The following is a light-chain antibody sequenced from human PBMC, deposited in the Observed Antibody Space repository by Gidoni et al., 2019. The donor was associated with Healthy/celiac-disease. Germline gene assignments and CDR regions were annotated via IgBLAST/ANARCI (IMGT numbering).Light chain of an antibody. V-gene: IGKV3-15*01. Sequence: EIVMTQSPATLSVSPGERATLSCSASQRVSSNLAWYQQKPGQAPRLLIYGASTRATGIPARFSGSGCGKEFTLTISSLQYEDVAVYDCQQYNNWQVFXQXTKVGIK. CDR1: QRVSSN. CDR3: QQYNNWQV. CDR2: GAS. J-gene: IGKJ1*01.